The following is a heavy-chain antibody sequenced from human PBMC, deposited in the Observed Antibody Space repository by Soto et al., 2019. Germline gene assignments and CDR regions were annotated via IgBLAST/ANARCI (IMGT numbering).Heavy chain of an antibody. V-gene: IGHV4-39*01. Sequence: QLHLQESGPGLVKPSETLSLTCTVSGGSIDSNLYYWSWIRQPPEKPLEWIGTIYYSGTTDFNPSLQSRVTISVDTSKNQFSLKLSPVTAADTAVYFCASPRALYYYGDYTDYYYFDYWGQGTLVTVSS. CDR1: GGSIDSNLYY. J-gene: IGHJ4*02. CDR2: IYYSGTT. D-gene: IGHD4-17*01. CDR3: ASPRALYYYGDYTDYYYFDY.